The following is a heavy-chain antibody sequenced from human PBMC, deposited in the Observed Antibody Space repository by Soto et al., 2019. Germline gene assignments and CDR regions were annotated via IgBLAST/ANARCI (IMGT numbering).Heavy chain of an antibody. CDR1: GGSISSSSYY. Sequence: PSETLSLTCTVSGGSISSSSYYWGWIRQPPGKGLEWIGSIYYSGSTYYNPSLKSRVTISVDTSKNQFSLKLSSVTAADTAVYYCARHVNSFVVVTAIYWFEPWGQGTLVTVSS. J-gene: IGHJ5*02. V-gene: IGHV4-39*01. CDR3: ARHVNSFVVVTAIYWFEP. D-gene: IGHD2-21*02. CDR2: IYYSGST.